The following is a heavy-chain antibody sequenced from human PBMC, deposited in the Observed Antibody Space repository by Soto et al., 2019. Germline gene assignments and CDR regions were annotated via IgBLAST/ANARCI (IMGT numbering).Heavy chain of an antibody. D-gene: IGHD3-3*01. V-gene: IGHV1-18*01. CDR1: GYTFTSYG. CDR3: ARDGYDFWSGYYVVGIWFDP. J-gene: IGHJ5*02. Sequence: ASVKVSCKASGYTFTSYGISWVRQAPGQGLEWMGWISAYNGNTNYAQKLQGRVTMTTDTSTSTAYMELRSLRSDDTAAYYCARDGYDFWSGYYVVGIWFDPWGQGTLVTVSS. CDR2: ISAYNGNT.